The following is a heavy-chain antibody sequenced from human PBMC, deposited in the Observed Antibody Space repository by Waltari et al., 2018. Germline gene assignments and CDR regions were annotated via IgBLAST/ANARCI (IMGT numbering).Heavy chain of an antibody. Sequence: QVQLVESGGGVVQPGRSLRLSCVASGFTLSSYAMHWVGQAPGKGLEWVSVISYDGSNKYYADSVKGRFTISRDNSKNTLYLQMNSLRAEDTAVYYCAKEEQWLATGDYWGQGTLVTVSS. D-gene: IGHD6-19*01. J-gene: IGHJ4*02. CDR1: GFTLSSYA. V-gene: IGHV3-30*18. CDR3: AKEEQWLATGDY. CDR2: ISYDGSNK.